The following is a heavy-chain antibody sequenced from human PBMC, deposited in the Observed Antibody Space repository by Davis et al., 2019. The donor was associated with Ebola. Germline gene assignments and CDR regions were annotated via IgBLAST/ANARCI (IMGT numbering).Heavy chain of an antibody. D-gene: IGHD6-13*01. J-gene: IGHJ5*02. CDR3: AREPLIAAARKYNWFDP. CDR2: INAGNGNT. V-gene: IGHV1-3*01. Sequence: ASVKVSCKASGYTFTSYAMHWVRQAPGQRLEWMGWINAGNGNTKYSQKFQGRVTITRDTSASTAYMELSSLRSEDTAVYYCAREPLIAAARKYNWFDPWGQGTLVTVSS. CDR1: GYTFTSYA.